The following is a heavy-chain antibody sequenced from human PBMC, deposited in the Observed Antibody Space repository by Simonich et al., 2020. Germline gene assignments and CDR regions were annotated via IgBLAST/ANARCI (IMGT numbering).Heavy chain of an antibody. D-gene: IGHD2-2*01. V-gene: IGHV1-2*02. Sequence: QVQLVQSGAEVKKPGASVKVSCKASGYTFTGYYMHWVRQAPGQGLAWMGWINPNSGGTNYAQKFQGRVTMTRDTSISTAYMELSRLRSDDTAVYYCARDPVVPAAIRNAFDIWGQGTMVTVSS. J-gene: IGHJ3*02. CDR3: ARDPVVPAAIRNAFDI. CDR1: GYTFTGYY. CDR2: INPNSGGT.